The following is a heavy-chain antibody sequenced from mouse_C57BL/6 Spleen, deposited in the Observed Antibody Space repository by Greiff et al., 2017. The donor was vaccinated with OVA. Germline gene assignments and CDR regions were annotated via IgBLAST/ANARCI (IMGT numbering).Heavy chain of an antibody. J-gene: IGHJ4*01. V-gene: IGHV6-3*01. D-gene: IGHD2-3*01. Sequence: EVKLMESGGGLVQPGGSMKLSCVASGFTFSDYWMNWVRQSPEKGLEWVAQIRLKSDNHATHYAESVKGRFTISRDDSKSSVYLQMNNLRAEDTGIYYCTAGDGYYAYYAMDYWGQGTSVTVSS. CDR3: TAGDGYYAYYAMDY. CDR1: GFTFSDYW. CDR2: IRLKSDNHAT.